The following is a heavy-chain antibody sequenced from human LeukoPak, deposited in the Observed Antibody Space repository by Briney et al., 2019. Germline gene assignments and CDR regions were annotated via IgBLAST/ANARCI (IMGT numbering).Heavy chain of an antibody. V-gene: IGHV3-23*01. J-gene: IGHJ4*02. D-gene: IGHD6-19*01. CDR1: GFTFSSYA. CDR2: ISGSGGST. CDR3: AKDRRECSSGWKIFDY. Sequence: GGSLRLSCAASGFTFSSYAMSWVRQAPGKGLEWVSAISGSGGSTYYADSVKGRFTISRDNSKNTLYLQMNSLRAEDTAVYYCAKDRRECSSGWKIFDYWGQGTLVTVSS.